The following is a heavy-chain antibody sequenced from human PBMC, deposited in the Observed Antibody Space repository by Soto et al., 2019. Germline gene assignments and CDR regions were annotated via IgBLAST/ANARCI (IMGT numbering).Heavy chain of an antibody. Sequence: QVQLQESGPGLVKPSETLSLTCTVSGGSISSYYWTWIRQPPGKGLEWIGQIYYSGSTSYNASLKSRVTISVDTSTNQFPLRLRSVTAADTAVYYCARIGVSGWYYFDYWGQGTLVTVSS. CDR2: IYYSGST. CDR3: ARIGVSGWYYFDY. CDR1: GGSISSYY. D-gene: IGHD6-19*01. V-gene: IGHV4-59*01. J-gene: IGHJ4*02.